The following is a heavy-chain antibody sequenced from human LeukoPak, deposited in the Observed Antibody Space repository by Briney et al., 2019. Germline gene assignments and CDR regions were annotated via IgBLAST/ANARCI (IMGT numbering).Heavy chain of an antibody. CDR3: ARVARTGLGNDAFDI. Sequence: ASVKVSCKASGGTLSSYSISWVRQAPGQGLEWMGWISAYDGNTRYAQRVQGRVTMTTDTSTSTAYMELRSLRSDDTAVYYCARVARTGLGNDAFDIWGQGTMVTVSS. J-gene: IGHJ3*02. D-gene: IGHD7-27*01. CDR1: GGTLSSYS. V-gene: IGHV1-18*01. CDR2: ISAYDGNT.